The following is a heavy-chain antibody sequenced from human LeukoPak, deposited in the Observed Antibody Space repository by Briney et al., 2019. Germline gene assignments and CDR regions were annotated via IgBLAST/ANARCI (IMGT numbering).Heavy chain of an antibody. CDR3: ARGAYYDFWSGYYTNYYYYMDV. CDR1: GGTFSSYA. D-gene: IGHD3-3*01. V-gene: IGHV1-69*04. Sequence: SVKVSCKASGGTFSSYAISWVRQAPGQGLEWMGRIIPILGIANYAQKFQGRVTITADKSTSTAYMELSSLRSEDTAVYYCARGAYYDFWSGYYTNYYYYMDVWGKGTTVTVSS. J-gene: IGHJ6*03. CDR2: IIPILGIA.